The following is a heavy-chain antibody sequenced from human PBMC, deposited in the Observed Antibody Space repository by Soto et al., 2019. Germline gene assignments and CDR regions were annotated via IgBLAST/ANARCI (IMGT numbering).Heavy chain of an antibody. CDR1: GFTFSSYA. V-gene: IGHV3-23*01. Sequence: GGSLRLSCAASGFTFSSYAMSWVRQAPGKGLEWVSAISGSGGSTYYADSVKGRFTISRDNSKNTLYLQMNSLRAEDTAVYYCAKKGVVVVPAARCYFDYWGQGTLVTVSS. J-gene: IGHJ4*02. CDR2: ISGSGGST. CDR3: AKKGVVVVPAARCYFDY. D-gene: IGHD2-2*01.